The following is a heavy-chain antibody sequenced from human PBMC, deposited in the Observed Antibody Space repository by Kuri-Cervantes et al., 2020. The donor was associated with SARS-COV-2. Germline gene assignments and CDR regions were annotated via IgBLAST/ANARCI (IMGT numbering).Heavy chain of an antibody. J-gene: IGHJ4*02. CDR3: ARQAIVLMAYATTFDY. D-gene: IGHD2-8*01. CDR2: IYYSGST. Sequence: GSLRLSCTVSGGSISSSSYYWGWIRQPPGKGLEWIGSIYYSGSTYYNPSLKSRVTISVDTSKNQFSLKLSSVTAADTAVYYCARQAIVLMAYATTFDYWGQGTLVTVSS. CDR1: GGSISSSSYY. V-gene: IGHV4-39*01.